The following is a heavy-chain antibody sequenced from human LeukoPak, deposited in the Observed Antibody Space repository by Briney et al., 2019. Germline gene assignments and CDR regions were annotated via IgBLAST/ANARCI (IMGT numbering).Heavy chain of an antibody. J-gene: IGHJ3*02. CDR3: AREGDYYGSGSAFDI. CDR2: IYYSGST. V-gene: IGHV4-59*12. Sequence: SETLSLTCTVSGGSISSYYWSWIRQPPGKGLEWIGYIYYSGSTYYNPSLKSRVTISVDTSKNQFSLKLSSVTAADTAVYYCAREGDYYGSGSAFDIWGQGTMVTVSS. D-gene: IGHD3-10*01. CDR1: GGSISSYY.